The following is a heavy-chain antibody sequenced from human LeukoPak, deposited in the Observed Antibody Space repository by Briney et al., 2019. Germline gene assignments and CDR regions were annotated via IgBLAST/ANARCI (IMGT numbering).Heavy chain of an antibody. CDR1: GFTFSDYA. V-gene: IGHV3-23*01. Sequence: PGGSLRLSCAASGFTFSDYAMSWVRQAPGKGLKWVSAISGSGGSTYYKDSVKGRFTISRDNSRSTLYLHLNSLRAEDTAVYWCAKALRSIYYYYMDVWGNGTTVTVSS. CDR3: AKALRSIYYYYMDV. J-gene: IGHJ6*03. D-gene: IGHD3-10*01. CDR2: ISGSGGST.